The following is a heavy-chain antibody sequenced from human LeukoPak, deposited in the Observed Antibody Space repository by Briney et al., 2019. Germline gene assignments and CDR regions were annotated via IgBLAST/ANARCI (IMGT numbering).Heavy chain of an antibody. CDR1: GFTVSSNY. J-gene: IGHJ6*03. Sequence: PGGSLRLSCAASGFTVSSNYMSWVRQAPGKGLEWVSLIYSGGSTYFVDSVKGRSTVSRDISRNTLSLQMNNLRAEDTAVYYCARGGGKQPYYYYLDVWGKGTTVTVSS. V-gene: IGHV3-53*01. CDR2: IYSGGST. CDR3: ARGGGKQPYYYYLDV. D-gene: IGHD1/OR15-1a*01.